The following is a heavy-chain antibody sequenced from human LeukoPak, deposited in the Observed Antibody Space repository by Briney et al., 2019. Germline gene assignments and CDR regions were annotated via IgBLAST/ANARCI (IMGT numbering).Heavy chain of an antibody. D-gene: IGHD1-26*01. CDR3: ARSTYSGSSYDY. J-gene: IGHJ4*02. CDR2: IKSDGSST. V-gene: IGHV3-74*01. CDR1: GFTFSSYW. Sequence: GGSLRLSCAASGFTFSSYWVHWVRQVPGKGLVWVSRIKSDGSSTTYADSVKGRFTISRDNAKNTLYLQMSSLRAEDTAVYYCARSTYSGSSYDYWGQGTLVTVSS.